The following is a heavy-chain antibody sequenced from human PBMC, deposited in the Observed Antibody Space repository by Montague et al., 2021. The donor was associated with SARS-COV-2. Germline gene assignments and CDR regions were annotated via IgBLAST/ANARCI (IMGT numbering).Heavy chain of an antibody. V-gene: IGHV6-1*01. J-gene: IGHJ4*02. Sequence: NDYAVSVKSRITINPDTSKNQISLQLNSLTPEETAVYYCARTSAPSDYWGQGTLVTGSS. CDR2: N. CDR3: ARTSAPSDY. D-gene: IGHD1-26*01.